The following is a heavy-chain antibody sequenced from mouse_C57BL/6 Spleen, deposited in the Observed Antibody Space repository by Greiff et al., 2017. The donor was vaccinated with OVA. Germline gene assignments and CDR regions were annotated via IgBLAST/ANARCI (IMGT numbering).Heavy chain of an antibody. CDR3: ARSHYGSSPYAMDY. Sequence: QVQLQQPGAELVMPGASVKLSCKASGYTFTSYWMHWVKQRPGQGLEWIGEIDPSDSYTNYTQKFKGKSTLTADKSSSTAYMQLSSLTSEDSAVYYCARSHYGSSPYAMDYWGQVTSVTVSS. V-gene: IGHV1-69*01. CDR1: GYTFTSYW. D-gene: IGHD1-1*01. CDR2: IDPSDSYT. J-gene: IGHJ4*01.